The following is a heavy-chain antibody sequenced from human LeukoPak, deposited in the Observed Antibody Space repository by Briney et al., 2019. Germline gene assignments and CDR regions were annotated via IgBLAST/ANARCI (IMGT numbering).Heavy chain of an antibody. CDR2: INPSGGST. V-gene: IGHV1-46*01. J-gene: IGHJ4*02. Sequence: ASVKVSCTASGYTFTSYYMHWVRQAPGQGLEWMGIINPSGGSTSYAQKFQGRVTMTRVTSMSTVYMELSSLRSEDTAVHYYARALRPTMVREGYWGQGTLVTVSS. CDR3: ARALRPTMVREGY. CDR1: GYTFTSYY. D-gene: IGHD3-10*01.